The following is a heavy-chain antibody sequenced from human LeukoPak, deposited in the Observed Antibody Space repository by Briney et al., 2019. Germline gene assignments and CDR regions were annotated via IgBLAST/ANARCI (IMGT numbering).Heavy chain of an antibody. Sequence: SETLSLTCTVSGGSITSHYWSWIRQPPGKGLEWIGYISYSGSTYYNPSLKSRVTISVDTSKNQFSLKLSSVTAADTAVYYCARDRQQLGPDYYNWFDPWGQGTLVTVSS. V-gene: IGHV4-59*11. J-gene: IGHJ5*02. CDR2: ISYSGST. D-gene: IGHD6-13*01. CDR3: ARDRQQLGPDYYNWFDP. CDR1: GGSITSHY.